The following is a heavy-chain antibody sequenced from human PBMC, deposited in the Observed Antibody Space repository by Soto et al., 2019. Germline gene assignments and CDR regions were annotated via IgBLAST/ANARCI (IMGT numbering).Heavy chain of an antibody. Sequence: VLLVESGRGLVQPGRSLRLSCAVSGFNFGNYAMHWVRQAPGKGLEWVAAINWNSDKVAYAGSVLGRFTIFRDSAKNSLHLQMNDLTTEDTALYYCAKDKGGTPYYIDSWGQGILVTVSS. V-gene: IGHV3-9*01. J-gene: IGHJ4*02. CDR3: AKDKGGTPYYIDS. CDR2: INWNSDKV. CDR1: GFNFGNYA. D-gene: IGHD6-25*01.